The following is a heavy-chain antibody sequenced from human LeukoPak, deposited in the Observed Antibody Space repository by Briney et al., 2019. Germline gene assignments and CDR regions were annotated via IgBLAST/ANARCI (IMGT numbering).Heavy chain of an antibody. CDR3: ARLGFGESHQDY. CDR2: IIPIFGTA. CDR1: GGTLSSYA. V-gene: IGHV1-69*13. D-gene: IGHD3-10*01. Sequence: SVKVSCKASGGTLSSYAISWVRQAPGQGLEWMGGIIPIFGTANYAQKFQGRVTITADESTSTAYMELSSLRSEDTAVYYCARLGFGESHQDYWGQGTLVTVSS. J-gene: IGHJ4*02.